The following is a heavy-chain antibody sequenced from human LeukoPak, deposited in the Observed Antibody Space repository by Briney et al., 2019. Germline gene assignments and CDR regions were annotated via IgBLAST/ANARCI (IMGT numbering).Heavy chain of an antibody. D-gene: IGHD2-21*02. CDR1: GFTFSSYG. Sequence: GSLRLSCAASGFTFSSYGMHWVRQAPGKGLEWVAVISYDGSNKYYADSVKGRFTISRDNSKNTLYLQMNSLRAEDTAVYYCAKDVTGGWFDPWGQGTLVTVS. CDR3: AKDVTGGWFDP. CDR2: ISYDGSNK. J-gene: IGHJ5*02. V-gene: IGHV3-30*18.